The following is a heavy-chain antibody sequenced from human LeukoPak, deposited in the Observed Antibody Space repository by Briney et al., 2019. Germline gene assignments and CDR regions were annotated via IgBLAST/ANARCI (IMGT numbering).Heavy chain of an antibody. CDR3: ARDLRSYYYYMVV. Sequence: GGSLRLSCAASGFTFSSYGMHWVRQAPGKGLEWVAVIWYDGSNKYYADSVKGRFTISRDNSKNTLYLQMNSLRAEDTAVYYCARDLRSYYYYMVVWGKGTTVTVSS. J-gene: IGHJ6*03. V-gene: IGHV3-33*01. CDR1: GFTFSSYG. CDR2: IWYDGSNK.